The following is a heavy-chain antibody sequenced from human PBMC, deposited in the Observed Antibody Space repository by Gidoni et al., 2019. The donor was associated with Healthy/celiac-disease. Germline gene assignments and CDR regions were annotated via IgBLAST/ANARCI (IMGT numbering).Heavy chain of an antibody. Sequence: QVQPQESGPGLVKPSQTLSPTCTASGGSIRSGSYYWSWIRQPAGKGLEWIGRIYTSGSTNYNPSLKSRVTISVDTSKNQFSLKLSSVTAADTAVYYCARETLRGGAWFDPWGQGTLVTVSS. V-gene: IGHV4-61*02. D-gene: IGHD3-10*01. CDR1: GGSIRSGSYY. CDR3: ARETLRGGAWFDP. J-gene: IGHJ5*02. CDR2: IYTSGST.